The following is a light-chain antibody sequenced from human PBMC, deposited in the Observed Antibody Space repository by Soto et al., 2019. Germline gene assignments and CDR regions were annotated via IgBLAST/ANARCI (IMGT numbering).Light chain of an antibody. Sequence: DIQMTQSPSSLSASVGDRVTITCRASQGISNYLVWYQQKPGKVPHRLIYAASTLQSGVPSRFSGSGYGTAFTLTISRLQPEDGATYYCQKYNSAPWTFVQGTKVEIK. CDR2: AAS. J-gene: IGKJ1*01. CDR3: QKYNSAPWT. V-gene: IGKV1-27*01. CDR1: QGISNY.